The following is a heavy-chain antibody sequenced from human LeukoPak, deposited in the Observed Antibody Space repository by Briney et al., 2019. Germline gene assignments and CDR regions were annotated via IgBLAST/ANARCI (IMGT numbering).Heavy chain of an antibody. CDR1: GVSISSSNSY. D-gene: IGHD3-16*01. V-gene: IGHV4-39*07. Sequence: SETLSLTCTVSGVSISSSNSYWGWIRQPPGKGLEWIGSIYYSGNTYYNASLKSQVSISIDTSKNQFSLTLNPVTAADTAVYYCARVITVRGVIFDYWGQGTLVTVSS. CDR2: IYYSGNT. CDR3: ARVITVRGVIFDY. J-gene: IGHJ4*02.